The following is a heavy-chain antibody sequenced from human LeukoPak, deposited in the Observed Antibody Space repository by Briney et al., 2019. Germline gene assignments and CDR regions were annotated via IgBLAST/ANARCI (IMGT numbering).Heavy chain of an antibody. D-gene: IGHD2-15*01. Sequence: PGGSLRLSCAASGFTFSSYWMSWVRQAPGKGLEWVANIKQDGSEKYYVDSVKGRFTISRDNAKNSLYLQMNSLRAEDTAVYYCARDWLGYCGGGSCYYLGNAFDIWGQGTMVTVSS. CDR1: GFTFSSYW. V-gene: IGHV3-7*01. CDR3: ARDWLGYCGGGSCYYLGNAFDI. J-gene: IGHJ3*02. CDR2: IKQDGSEK.